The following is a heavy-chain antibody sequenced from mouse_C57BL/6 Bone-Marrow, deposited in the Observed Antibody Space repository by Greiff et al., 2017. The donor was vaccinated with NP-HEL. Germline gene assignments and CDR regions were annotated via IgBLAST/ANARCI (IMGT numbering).Heavy chain of an antibody. CDR3: ARSGKLTGTSPYFDY. V-gene: IGHV1-53*01. J-gene: IGHJ2*01. CDR2: INPSNGGT. Sequence: VQLQQPGTELVKPGASVKLSCKASGYTFTSYWMHWVKQRPGQGLEWIGNINPSNGGTNYNETFKSKATLTVDKSSSTAYMQLSSLTSEDSAVYYCARSGKLTGTSPYFDYWGQGTTLTVSS. CDR1: GYTFTSYW. D-gene: IGHD4-1*01.